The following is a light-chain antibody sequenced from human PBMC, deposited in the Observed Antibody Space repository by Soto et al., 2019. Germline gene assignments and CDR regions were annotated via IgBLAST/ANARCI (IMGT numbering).Light chain of an antibody. Sequence: DIQMTQSPSTLSASVGDRVTITCRASQSIDSWLAWYQQKPGKAPKLLIYDASSLESGVPSRFSGSGSGTEFTLTIRSLQSEDFAVYYCLQYNNWVPTFGQGTKVDIK. V-gene: IGKV1-5*01. CDR1: QSIDSW. CDR3: LQYNNWVPT. CDR2: DAS. J-gene: IGKJ1*01.